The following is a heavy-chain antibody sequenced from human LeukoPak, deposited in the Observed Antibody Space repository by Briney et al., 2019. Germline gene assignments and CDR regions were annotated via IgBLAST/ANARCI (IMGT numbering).Heavy chain of an antibody. CDR1: GYTFTGYY. J-gene: IGHJ3*02. V-gene: IGHV1-2*02. CDR3: ARVRPGYYDPMAFDI. D-gene: IGHD3-22*01. CDR2: INPNSGGT. Sequence: ASVKVSCKASGYTFTGYYMHWVRQAPGQGLEWMGWINPNSGGTNYAQKFQGRVTMTRDRSISTAYMELSRLRSDDTAVYYCARVRPGYYDPMAFDIWGQGTMVTVSS.